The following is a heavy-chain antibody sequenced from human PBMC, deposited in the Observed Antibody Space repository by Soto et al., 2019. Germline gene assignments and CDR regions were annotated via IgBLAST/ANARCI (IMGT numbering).Heavy chain of an antibody. CDR1: GFSLSTSGMC. CDR2: IDWADDK. Sequence: SRPTLVNATQTLTLTCTFSGFSLSTSGMCVSWILHPPGKALEWLALIDWADDKYYSTSLKTRLTISKDTSKKQEVLTKTKMDPVATATYNCDRITKYSSKEDVWGKGTAVTIPP. V-gene: IGHV2-70*01. J-gene: IGHJ6*04. D-gene: IGHD6-13*01. CDR3: DRITKYSSKEDV.